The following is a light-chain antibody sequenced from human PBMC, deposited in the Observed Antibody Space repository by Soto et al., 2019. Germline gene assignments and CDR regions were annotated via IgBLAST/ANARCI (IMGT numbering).Light chain of an antibody. CDR1: SSNIGAGYD. Sequence: QSVLTQPPSVSEAPGQRVTISCTGSSSNIGAGYDVHWYQQLPGTAPKLLIYGNSNRPSGVPDRFSGSKSGTSASLAITGLQAEDEADYYCQSYDSSLSGDVVFGGGTKVTVL. CDR2: GNS. J-gene: IGLJ2*01. CDR3: QSYDSSLSGDVV. V-gene: IGLV1-40*01.